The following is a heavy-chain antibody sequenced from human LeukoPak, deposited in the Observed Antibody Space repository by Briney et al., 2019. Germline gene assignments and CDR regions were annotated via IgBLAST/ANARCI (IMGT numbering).Heavy chain of an antibody. V-gene: IGHV3-21*01. Sequence: PGGSLRLSCAASGFTFSSYSMNWVRQAPGKGLEWVSSSSSSGSYIYYADSVRGRFTISRDNAKNSLYLQMNSLRAEDTAVYYCARKQGGGLGFDLWGQGTMVTVSS. CDR2: SSSSGSYI. CDR3: ARKQGGGLGFDL. D-gene: IGHD3-16*01. CDR1: GFTFSSYS. J-gene: IGHJ3*01.